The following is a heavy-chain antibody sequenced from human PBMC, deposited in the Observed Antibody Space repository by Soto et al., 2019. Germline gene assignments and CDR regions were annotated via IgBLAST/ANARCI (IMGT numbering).Heavy chain of an antibody. CDR3: AKDTPRCSGGSCSRDFDY. CDR1: GFTFSSYA. V-gene: IGHV3-23*01. D-gene: IGHD2-15*01. CDR2: ISGSGGST. Sequence: GGSLRLSCAASGFTFSSYAMSWVRQAPGKGLEWVSAISGSGGSTYYADSVKGRFTISRDNSKNTLYLQMNSLRAEDTAVYYCAKDTPRCSGGSCSRDFDYWGQGTLVTVSS. J-gene: IGHJ4*02.